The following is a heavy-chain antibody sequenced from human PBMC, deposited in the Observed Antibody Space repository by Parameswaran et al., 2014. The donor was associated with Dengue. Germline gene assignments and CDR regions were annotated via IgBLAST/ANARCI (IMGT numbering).Heavy chain of an antibody. Sequence: WIRQPQGRAGVGGQHKRRWKCQNYVESVKGRFTISRDNAKNSLYLEMSSLRAEDTAVYYCARVAAMVSSYYYYAMDVWGQGTTVTVSS. CDR2: KRRWKCQ. J-gene: IGHJ6*02. V-gene: IGHV3-7*01. D-gene: IGHD5-18*01. CDR3: ARVAAMVSSYYYYAMDV.